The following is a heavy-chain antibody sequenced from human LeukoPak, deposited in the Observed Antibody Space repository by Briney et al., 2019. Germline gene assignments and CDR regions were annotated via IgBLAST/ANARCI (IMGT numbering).Heavy chain of an antibody. CDR1: GGSFSGYY. CDR2: INHSGSP. D-gene: IGHD3-10*01. V-gene: IGHV4-34*01. Sequence: SETLSLTCAVYGGSFSGYYWSWIRQPPGKGLEWIGEINHSGSPNYNPSLKSRVTISIDTSKNQFSLKLSPVTAADTAVYYCARDLSDYYGSGSYRPIDAFDIWGRGTMVTVSS. CDR3: ARDLSDYYGSGSYRPIDAFDI. J-gene: IGHJ3*02.